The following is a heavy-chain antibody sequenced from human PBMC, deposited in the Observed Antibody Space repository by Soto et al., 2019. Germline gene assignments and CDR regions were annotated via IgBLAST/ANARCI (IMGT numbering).Heavy chain of an antibody. Sequence: ASVKVSCKASGYTFTSYGISWVRQAPGQGLEWMGWISAYNGNTNYAQKLQGRVTMTTDTSTSTAYMELRSLRSDDTAVYYCARLAVAGTDPLPWFDPWGQGTLVTVSS. CDR2: ISAYNGNT. CDR3: ARLAVAGTDPLPWFDP. CDR1: GYTFTSYG. V-gene: IGHV1-18*01. J-gene: IGHJ5*02. D-gene: IGHD6-19*01.